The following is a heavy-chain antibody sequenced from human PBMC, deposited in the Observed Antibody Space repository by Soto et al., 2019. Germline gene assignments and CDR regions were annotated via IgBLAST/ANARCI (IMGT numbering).Heavy chain of an antibody. V-gene: IGHV4-4*07. CDR2: IYTSGST. D-gene: IGHD4-17*01. CDR3: SRVSPDYGGNWFDY. CDR1: GGSISSDY. Sequence: PPEKLCLTYTVSGGSISSDYWSWIRQPAGKGLEWIGRIYTSGSTNYNPSLKSRVTMSLDTSKNQFSLKLSSVTAADTAVYYCSRVSPDYGGNWFDYWGQGTLVTVS. J-gene: IGHJ5*01.